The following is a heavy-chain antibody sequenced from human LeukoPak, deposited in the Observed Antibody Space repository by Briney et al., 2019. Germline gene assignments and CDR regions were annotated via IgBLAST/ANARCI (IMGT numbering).Heavy chain of an antibody. V-gene: IGHV3-48*01. CDR3: ARDYSSHFDY. Sequence: GGSLRLSCAASGFTFSSYSMNWVRQAPGKGLEWVSYISSSSSTIYYADSVKGRFTISRDNSKNTLYLQMNSLGAEDTAVYYCARDYSSHFDYWGQGTLVTVSS. D-gene: IGHD5-18*01. J-gene: IGHJ4*02. CDR2: ISSSSSTI. CDR1: GFTFSSYS.